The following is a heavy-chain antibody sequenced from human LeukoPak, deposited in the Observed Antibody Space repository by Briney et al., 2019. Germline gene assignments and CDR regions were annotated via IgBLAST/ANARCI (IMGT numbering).Heavy chain of an antibody. Sequence: GESLKISCKGSGYSFTSYWISWVRQMPGKGLEWMGIIYPGDSDTRYSPSFQGQVTISADKSISTAYLQWSSLKASDTAMYYCARLYYYDSSGYRYFDYWGQGTLVTVSS. V-gene: IGHV5-51*01. D-gene: IGHD3-22*01. J-gene: IGHJ4*02. CDR1: GYSFTSYW. CDR2: IYPGDSDT. CDR3: ARLYYYDSSGYRYFDY.